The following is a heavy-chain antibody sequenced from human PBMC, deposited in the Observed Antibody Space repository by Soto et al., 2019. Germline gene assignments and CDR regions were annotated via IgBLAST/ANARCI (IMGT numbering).Heavy chain of an antibody. J-gene: IGHJ4*02. CDR2: IFYSGST. D-gene: IGHD2-21*02. V-gene: IGHV4-59*01. CDR1: GDYISSDY. Sequence: SETLSLTCTVSGDYISSDYWSWIRQNKGRGQEWIGNIFYSGSTNYNPSLKSRVTMSADRSKNHFSLNLTSVTAAYTAVYYCVTGGDGYSFASWGQGTLVTVSS. CDR3: VTGGDGYSFAS.